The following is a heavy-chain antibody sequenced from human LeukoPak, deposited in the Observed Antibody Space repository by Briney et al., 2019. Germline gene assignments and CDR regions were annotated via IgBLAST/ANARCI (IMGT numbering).Heavy chain of an antibody. Sequence: GGSLRLSCAASGFTFDDYAMHWVRQAPGKGLEWVSGISWSSGSIGYADSVKGRFTISRDNAKNSLYLQMNSLRAEDTALYYCAKDSSSGWYYFGYWGQGTLVTVSS. D-gene: IGHD6-19*01. V-gene: IGHV3-9*01. CDR3: AKDSSSGWYYFGY. J-gene: IGHJ4*02. CDR1: GFTFDDYA. CDR2: ISWSSGSI.